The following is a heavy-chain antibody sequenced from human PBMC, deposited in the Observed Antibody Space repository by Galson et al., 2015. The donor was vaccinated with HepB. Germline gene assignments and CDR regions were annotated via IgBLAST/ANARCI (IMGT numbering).Heavy chain of an antibody. Sequence: SVKVSCKASGYTFTSYAMHWVRQAPGQRLEWMGWINAGNGNTKYSQRFQGRVTITRDTSASTAYMELSSLRSEDTAVYYCARGGYCSSTSCYLVGGYGMDVWGQGTTVTVSS. V-gene: IGHV1-3*01. CDR1: GYTFTSYA. CDR3: ARGGYCSSTSCYLVGGYGMDV. J-gene: IGHJ6*02. D-gene: IGHD2-2*01. CDR2: INAGNGNT.